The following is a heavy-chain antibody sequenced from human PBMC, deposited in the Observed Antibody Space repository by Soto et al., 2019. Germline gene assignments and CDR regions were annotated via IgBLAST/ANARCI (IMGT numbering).Heavy chain of an antibody. CDR3: ASSMYDILTGYSPPPFDY. J-gene: IGHJ4*02. CDR2: IISNGGST. Sequence: PGGSLRLSCAASGFTFSSYAMHWVRQAPGKGLYYVSVIISNGGSTYYAISVKGRFTISRDNSKNTLYLQMGSLRAEDMAVYYCASSMYDILTGYSPPPFDYWGQGTLVTVSS. V-gene: IGHV3-64*01. CDR1: GFTFSSYA. D-gene: IGHD3-9*01.